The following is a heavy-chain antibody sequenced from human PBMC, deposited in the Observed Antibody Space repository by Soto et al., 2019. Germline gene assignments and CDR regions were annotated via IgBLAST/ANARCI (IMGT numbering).Heavy chain of an antibody. CDR2: IYHSGST. J-gene: IGHJ6*02. CDR1: GGSISSYY. CDR3: ARGRRKGSSSWYLYYGMDV. Sequence: SETLSLTCTVSGGSISSYYWSWIRQPPGKGLEWIGYIYHSGSTNYNPSLKSRVTISVDTSKNQFSLKLSSVTAADTAVYYCARGRRKGSSSWYLYYGMDVWGQGTTVTVSS. V-gene: IGHV4-59*12. D-gene: IGHD6-13*01.